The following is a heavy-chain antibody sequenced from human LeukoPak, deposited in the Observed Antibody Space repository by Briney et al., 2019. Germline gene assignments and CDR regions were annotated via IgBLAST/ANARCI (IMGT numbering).Heavy chain of an antibody. CDR3: ARSESGRVYYGSGSYYYFDY. CDR2: IIPIFGTA. CDR1: GGTFSSYA. V-gene: IGHV1-69*05. Sequence: SVQVSCKASGGTFSSYAISWVRQAPGQGLEWMGGIIPIFGTANYAQKFQGRVTITTDESTSTAYMELSSLRSEDTAVYYCARSESGRVYYGSGSYYYFDYWGQGTLVTVSS. J-gene: IGHJ4*02. D-gene: IGHD3-10*01.